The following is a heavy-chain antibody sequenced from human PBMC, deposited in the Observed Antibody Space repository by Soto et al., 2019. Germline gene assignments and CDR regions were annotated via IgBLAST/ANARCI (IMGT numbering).Heavy chain of an antibody. Sequence: ASVKVSCKTSGYNYIAYYIYWVRQAPGQGPEWMGMINPSSGATNIAQKFQGRITVTSDSSTNTAYLQLSSLRSEDAAVYYCAKYCGGDRRHFDAWGQGTRVTVSS. V-gene: IGHV1-46*01. CDR2: INPSSGAT. CDR1: GYNYIAYY. J-gene: IGHJ4*02. CDR3: AKYCGGDRRHFDA. D-gene: IGHD2-21*02.